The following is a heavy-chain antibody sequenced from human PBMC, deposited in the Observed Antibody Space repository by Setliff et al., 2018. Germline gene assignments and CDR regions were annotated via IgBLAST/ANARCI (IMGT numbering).Heavy chain of an antibody. V-gene: IGHV3-64*02. J-gene: IGHJ4*02. CDR3: ARVNGDGSEYYFDY. D-gene: IGHD4-17*01. Sequence: PGGSLRLSCAASGFTFSSYAMHWVRQAPGKGLEYVSVISSNGGSTYYADSVKGRFTISRDNSTSTVYMELSSLRSEDTAVYYCARVNGDGSEYYFDYWGQGTLVTVSS. CDR1: GFTFSSYA. CDR2: ISSNGGST.